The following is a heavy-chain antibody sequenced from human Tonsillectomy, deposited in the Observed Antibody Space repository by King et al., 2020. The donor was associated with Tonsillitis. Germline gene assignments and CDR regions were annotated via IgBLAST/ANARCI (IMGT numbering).Heavy chain of an antibody. CDR2: ISGSGGGA. Sequence: VQLVESGGGLVQPGGCLRLSCVASGFTFSSYGSSWGRQAPVKGLEWVAGISGSGGGASYADSVKGRFTISRDNSKNTLYLPVNSLRAEDTAVYYCANVWYYDFWSGYEIFDYWGQGTLVTVSS. CDR3: ANVWYYDFWSGYEIFDY. V-gene: IGHV3-23*04. D-gene: IGHD3-3*01. J-gene: IGHJ4*02. CDR1: GFTFSSYG.